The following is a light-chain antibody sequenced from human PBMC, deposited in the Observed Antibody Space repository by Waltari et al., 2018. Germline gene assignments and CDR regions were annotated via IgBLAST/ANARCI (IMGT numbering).Light chain of an antibody. CDR3: QQTSSWPLT. CDR2: DTS. CDR1: QSVSIN. V-gene: IGKV3-11*01. Sequence: EIVLTQSPATLSLSPGQRATLSCRAMQSVSINLGWYQQKLGQPPRLLIYDTSNRATGIPDRFSASVFWTDFTLTISSLEPEDFAVYFCQQTSSWPLTFGGGTKVEIK. J-gene: IGKJ4*01.